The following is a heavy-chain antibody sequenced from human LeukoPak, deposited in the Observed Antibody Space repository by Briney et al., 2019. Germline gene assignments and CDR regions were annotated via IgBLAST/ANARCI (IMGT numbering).Heavy chain of an antibody. D-gene: IGHD3-10*01. CDR3: ARVLVRGVIRPSGAFDI. Sequence: RASVKVSCKASGYTFTSYYMHWVRPAPGQGREWMGIINPSGGSTSYAQKFQGRVTMTRDMSTSTVYMELSSLRSEDTAVYYCARVLVRGVIRPSGAFDIWGQGTMVAVSS. J-gene: IGHJ3*02. CDR1: GYTFTSYY. V-gene: IGHV1-46*01. CDR2: INPSGGST.